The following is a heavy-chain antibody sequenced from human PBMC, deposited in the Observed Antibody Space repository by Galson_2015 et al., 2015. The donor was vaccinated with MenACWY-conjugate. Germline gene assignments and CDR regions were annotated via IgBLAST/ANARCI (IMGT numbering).Heavy chain of an antibody. Sequence: QSGAEVKKPGESLQISCKASGYSFTTYWIGWVRQMPGKGLEWMGIIYPSDSDTTYSPSFQGQVTISVDKSTSTAYLQLSSLRASDTAMYYCARHYYDNRGYKSVYFGLWGQGTLVTVSS. CDR3: ARHYYDNRGYKSVYFGL. CDR1: GYSFTTYW. D-gene: IGHD3-22*01. J-gene: IGHJ4*02. CDR2: IYPSDSDT. V-gene: IGHV5-51*01.